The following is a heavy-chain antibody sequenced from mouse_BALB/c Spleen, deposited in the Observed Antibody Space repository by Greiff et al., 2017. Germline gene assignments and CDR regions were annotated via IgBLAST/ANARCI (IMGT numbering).Heavy chain of an antibody. V-gene: IGHV5-12-2*01. Sequence: EVQGVESGGGLVQPGGSLKLSCAASGFTFSSYTMSWVRQTPEKRLEWVAYISNGGGSTYYPDTVKGRFTISRDNAKNTLYLQMSSLKSEDTAMYYCARRGVTAYYYAMDYWGQGTSVTVSS. CDR3: ARRGVTAYYYAMDY. D-gene: IGHD2-1*01. CDR2: ISNGGGST. J-gene: IGHJ4*01. CDR1: GFTFSSYT.